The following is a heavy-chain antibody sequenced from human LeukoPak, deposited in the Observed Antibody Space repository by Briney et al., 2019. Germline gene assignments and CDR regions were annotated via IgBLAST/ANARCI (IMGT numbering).Heavy chain of an antibody. CDR1: GFTFSSYE. Sequence: GGSLRLTCAASGFTFSSYEMNWVRQAPVKGLERVSYISSSGSTIYYADSVKGRFTISRDNAKNSLYLQMNSLRAEDTAVYYCAELGITMIGGVWGKGTTVTISS. J-gene: IGHJ6*04. CDR2: ISSSGSTI. CDR3: AELGITMIGGV. V-gene: IGHV3-48*03. D-gene: IGHD3-10*02.